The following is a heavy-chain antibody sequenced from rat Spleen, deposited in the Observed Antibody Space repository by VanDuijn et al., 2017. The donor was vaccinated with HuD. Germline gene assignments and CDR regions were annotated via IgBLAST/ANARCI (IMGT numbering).Heavy chain of an antibody. V-gene: IGHV5-20*01. CDR1: GFTFSNYD. Sequence: EVQLVESGGGLVQPGRSMKLSCTASGFTFSNYDMAGVRQAPTKGLEWVASITYDGTTTYYRDFVKGRFTISRDNAKSTLYLQMNSLRSEDTATYYCTRDSDGTPFDYWGQGVMVTVSS. J-gene: IGHJ2*01. CDR2: ITYDGTTT. CDR3: TRDSDGTPFDY. D-gene: IGHD1-12*02.